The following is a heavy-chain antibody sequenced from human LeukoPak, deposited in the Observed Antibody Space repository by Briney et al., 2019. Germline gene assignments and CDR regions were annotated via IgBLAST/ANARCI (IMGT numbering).Heavy chain of an antibody. V-gene: IGHV3-48*04. Sequence: GGSLRLSCAASGFTFSSYSMNWVRQAPGKGLEWVSYISSSSSTICYADSVRGRFTISRDNAKNSLYLQMNSLRAEDTAVYYCARETMWYSSSWYGDYRGQGTLVTVSS. CDR3: ARETMWYSSSWYGDY. CDR2: ISSSSSTI. D-gene: IGHD6-13*01. J-gene: IGHJ4*02. CDR1: GFTFSSYS.